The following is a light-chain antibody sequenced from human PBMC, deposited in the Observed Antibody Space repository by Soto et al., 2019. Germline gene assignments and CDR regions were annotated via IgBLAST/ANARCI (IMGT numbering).Light chain of an antibody. Sequence: SYVLAQPPSVSVAPGKTARITCGGNNIGSKSVHWYQQKPGQAPVVVIYYNSDRPSGIPERFSGSNSGNTATLTISSVEAGDEADYHCQVWDSSSDLVVFGGGTKLTFL. CDR2: YNS. V-gene: IGLV3-21*04. CDR1: NIGSKS. CDR3: QVWDSSSDLVV. J-gene: IGLJ2*01.